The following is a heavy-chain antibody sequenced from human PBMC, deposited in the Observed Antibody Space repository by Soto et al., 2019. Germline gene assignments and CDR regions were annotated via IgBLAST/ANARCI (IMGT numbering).Heavy chain of an antibody. V-gene: IGHV4-31*03. CDR2: IYYSGST. CDR3: ATYGSGSYKPTTFDY. Sequence: QVQLQESGPGLVKPSQTLSLTCTVSGGSISSGDYYWSWIRQHPGKGLEWIGYIYYSGSTYYNPSLKSRVTMAVDTSKNQFSLKLSSVTAADTAVYSCATYGSGSYKPTTFDYWGQGTLVTVSS. CDR1: GGSISSGDYY. D-gene: IGHD3-10*01. J-gene: IGHJ4*02.